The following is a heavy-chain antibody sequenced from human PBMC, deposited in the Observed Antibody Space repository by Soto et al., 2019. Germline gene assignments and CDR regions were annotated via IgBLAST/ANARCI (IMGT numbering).Heavy chain of an antibody. CDR2: IYYSGST. D-gene: IGHD3-22*01. J-gene: IGHJ4*02. CDR1: GGSISSYY. V-gene: IGHV4-59*01. Sequence: PSETLSLTCTVSGGSISSYYWSWIRQPPGKGLEWIGYIYYSGSTNYNPSLKSRVTISVDTSKNQFSLKLSSVTAADTAVYYCARLGYDSSGYYYLDYWGQGTLVTVSS. CDR3: ARLGYDSSGYYYLDY.